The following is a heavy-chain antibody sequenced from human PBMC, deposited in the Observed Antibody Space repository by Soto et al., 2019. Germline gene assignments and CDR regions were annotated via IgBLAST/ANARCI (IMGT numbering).Heavy chain of an antibody. CDR1: GGSISSSSYY. J-gene: IGHJ6*02. Sequence: QLQLQESGPGLVKPSETLSLTCTVSGGSISSSSYYWGWIRQPPGKGLEWIGSIYYSGSTYYNPSLKSRVTISVDTSKNQFSLKLSSVTAADTAVYYCARHPPMIVGAWWGMDVWGQGTTVTVSS. CDR2: IYYSGST. CDR3: ARHPPMIVGAWWGMDV. D-gene: IGHD1-26*01. V-gene: IGHV4-39*01.